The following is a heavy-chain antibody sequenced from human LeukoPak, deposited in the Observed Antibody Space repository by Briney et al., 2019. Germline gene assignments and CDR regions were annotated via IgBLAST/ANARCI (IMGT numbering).Heavy chain of an antibody. CDR1: GGSISSYY. CDR3: ARVGYRYYYYYMDV. J-gene: IGHJ6*03. Sequence: SETLSLTCTVSGGSISSYYWSWIRQPPGKGLEWIGYIYYSGSTNYNPSLKSRVTISVDTSKNQFSLKLSSVTAADMAVYYCARVGYRYYYYYMDVWGKGTTVTFSS. CDR2: IYYSGST. D-gene: IGHD3-16*02. V-gene: IGHV4-59*01.